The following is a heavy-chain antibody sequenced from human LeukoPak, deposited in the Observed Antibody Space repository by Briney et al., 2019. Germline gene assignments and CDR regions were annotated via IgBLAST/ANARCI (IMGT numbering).Heavy chain of an antibody. CDR3: ARKLNAMIEDYYYYMDV. CDR1: GYTFTSYY. V-gene: IGHV1-46*01. D-gene: IGHD3-22*01. Sequence: ASVKVSCKASGYTFTSYYMHWVRQAPGQGLEWMGIINPSGGSTSYAQKFQGRVTMTRDTSTSTVYMELSSLRSEDTAVYYCARKLNAMIEDYYYYMDVWGKGTTVTVSS. CDR2: INPSGGST. J-gene: IGHJ6*03.